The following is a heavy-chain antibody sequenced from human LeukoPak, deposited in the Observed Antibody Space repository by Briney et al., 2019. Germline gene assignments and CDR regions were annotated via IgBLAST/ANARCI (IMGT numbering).Heavy chain of an antibody. V-gene: IGHV3-7*01. CDR2: IKQDGSEK. Sequence: GGSLRLSCAASGFTFSSYWMSWVRQAPGKGLEWVANIKQDGSEKYYVDSVKGRFTVSRDNAKNSLYLQMNSLRAEDTAVYYCARDEGYCSSTSCYLLDYWGQGTQVTVSS. CDR3: ARDEGYCSSTSCYLLDY. J-gene: IGHJ4*02. D-gene: IGHD2-2*01. CDR1: GFTFSSYW.